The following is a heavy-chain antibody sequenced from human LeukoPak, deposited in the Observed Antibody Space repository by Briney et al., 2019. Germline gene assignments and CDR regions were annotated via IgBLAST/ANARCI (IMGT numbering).Heavy chain of an antibody. CDR3: ARAPVLLWFGELFAFDI. Sequence: SQTLSLTCTVSGGSISSGSYYWSWIRQPAGKGLEWIGRIYTSGSTNYNPSLKSRVTISVDTSKNQFSLKLSSVTAADAAVYYCARAPVLLWFGELFAFDIWGQGTMVTVSS. D-gene: IGHD3-10*01. CDR2: IYTSGST. V-gene: IGHV4-61*02. J-gene: IGHJ3*02. CDR1: GGSISSGSYY.